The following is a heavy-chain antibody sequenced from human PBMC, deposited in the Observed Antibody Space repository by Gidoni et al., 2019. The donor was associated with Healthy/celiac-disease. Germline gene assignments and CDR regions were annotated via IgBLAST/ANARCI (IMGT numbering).Heavy chain of an antibody. CDR3: AKGDILTGTFDY. J-gene: IGHJ4*02. CDR1: GFSFDDYA. D-gene: IGHD3-9*01. CDR2: ISGNSGSI. Sequence: EVPLVESGGGLVPPGRSLSLSCAASGFSFDDYAMHWVRQAPGKGLEWVSGISGNSGSIGYADSVKGRVTISRDNAKNSLYLQMNRLRAEDTALYYCAKGDILTGTFDYWGQGTLVTVSS. V-gene: IGHV3-9*01.